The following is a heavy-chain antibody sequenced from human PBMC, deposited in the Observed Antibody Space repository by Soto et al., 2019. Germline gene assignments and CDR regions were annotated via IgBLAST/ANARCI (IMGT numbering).Heavy chain of an antibody. V-gene: IGHV1-69*13. Sequence: SVKVSCKASGGTFSSYAISWVRQAPGQGLEWMGGIIPIFGTANYAQKFQGRVTITADESTSTAYMELSSLRSEDTAVYYCARIPAENDFAMDVWGHGTTVTVSS. CDR1: GGTFSSYA. CDR2: IIPIFGTA. CDR3: ARIPAENDFAMDV. J-gene: IGHJ6*02. D-gene: IGHD6-25*01.